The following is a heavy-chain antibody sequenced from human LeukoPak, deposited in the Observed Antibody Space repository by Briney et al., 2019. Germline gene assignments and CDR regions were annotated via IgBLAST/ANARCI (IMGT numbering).Heavy chain of an antibody. D-gene: IGHD5-18*01. CDR3: ARVYVDTAMYDY. CDR1: GGSISSSSYY. J-gene: IGHJ4*02. V-gene: IGHV4-39*07. Sequence: SETLSLTCTVSGGSISSSSYYWGWIRQPPGKGLEWIGSIYYSGSTYYNPSLKSRVTISVDTSKNQFSLKLSSVTAADTAVYYCARVYVDTAMYDYWGQGTLVTVSS. CDR2: IYYSGST.